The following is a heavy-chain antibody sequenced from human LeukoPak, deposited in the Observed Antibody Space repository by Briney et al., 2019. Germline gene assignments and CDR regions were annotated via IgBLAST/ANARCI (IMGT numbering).Heavy chain of an antibody. J-gene: IGHJ5*02. CDR3: AKRLYYYGSGSYYLEP. Sequence: GGSLRLSCAASGFTFSSYTMSWVRQAPGKGLEWVSGVSGSGGSTHYADSVKGRFTISRDNSKNTLYLQMNSLRAEDTAVYYCAKRLYYYGSGSYYLEPWGQGTLVTVSS. CDR2: VSGSGGST. V-gene: IGHV3-23*01. CDR1: GFTFSSYT. D-gene: IGHD3-10*01.